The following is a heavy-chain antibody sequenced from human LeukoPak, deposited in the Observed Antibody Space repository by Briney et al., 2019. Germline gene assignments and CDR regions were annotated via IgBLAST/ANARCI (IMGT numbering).Heavy chain of an antibody. J-gene: IGHJ5*02. Sequence: GGSLRLSCAASGFTFSSYGMHWVRQAPGRGLEWVAFIRYDGSNKYYADSVKGRFTISRDNSKNTLYLQMNSLRAEDTAVYYCAKVFEAGDRDWFDPWGQGTLVTVSS. CDR2: IRYDGSNK. CDR3: AKVFEAGDRDWFDP. CDR1: GFTFSSYG. V-gene: IGHV3-30*02. D-gene: IGHD7-27*01.